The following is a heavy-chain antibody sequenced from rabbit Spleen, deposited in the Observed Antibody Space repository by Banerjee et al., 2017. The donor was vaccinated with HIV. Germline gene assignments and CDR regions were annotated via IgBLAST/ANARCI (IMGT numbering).Heavy chain of an antibody. Sequence: QLLEESGGDLVKPGASLTLTCTASGFSFSSNYYMCWVRQAPGKGLEWIACIYAGSSGSTYYASWAKGRFTISKTSSTTVTLQMTSLTAADTATYFCARGMYDDGGYVGYATIGAMDLWGPGTLVTVS. D-gene: IGHD6-1*01. CDR1: GFSFSSNYY. CDR2: IYAGSSGST. V-gene: IGHV1S40*01. J-gene: IGHJ6*01. CDR3: ARGMYDDGGYVGYATIGAMDL.